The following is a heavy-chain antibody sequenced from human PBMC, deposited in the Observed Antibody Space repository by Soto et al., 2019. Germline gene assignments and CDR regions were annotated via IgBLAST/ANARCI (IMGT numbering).Heavy chain of an antibody. Sequence: ASVKVSCKVSGYTLTELSMHWVRQAPGKGLEWMGGFDPEDGETIYAQKFQGRVTMTEDTSTDTAYMELSSLRSEDTAVYYCAISAAVVIRKAAFDTWGQGTMVTVSS. CDR1: GYTLTELS. D-gene: IGHD3-22*01. J-gene: IGHJ3*02. CDR3: AISAAVVIRKAAFDT. V-gene: IGHV1-24*01. CDR2: FDPEDGET.